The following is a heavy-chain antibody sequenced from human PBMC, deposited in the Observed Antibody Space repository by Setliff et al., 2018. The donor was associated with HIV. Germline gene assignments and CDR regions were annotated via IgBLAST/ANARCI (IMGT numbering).Heavy chain of an antibody. D-gene: IGHD1-26*01. CDR3: TKDVSNIVGATTNYFQY. CDR2: ISWDGSNT. J-gene: IGHJ4*02. Sequence: GGSLRLSCAASGFIFDDYTMHWVRQSPGKGLEWVSLISWDGSNTYYADSVKGRFTISRDNSKNSLYLQMNSLRSEDTALYYCTKDVSNIVGATTNYFQYWGQGTLVTVSS. V-gene: IGHV3-43*01. CDR1: GFIFDDYT.